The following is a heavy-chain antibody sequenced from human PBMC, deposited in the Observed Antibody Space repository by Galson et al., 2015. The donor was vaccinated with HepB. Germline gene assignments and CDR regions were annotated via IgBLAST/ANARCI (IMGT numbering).Heavy chain of an antibody. J-gene: IGHJ4*02. CDR3: AKEFPPHYGFWSGHQK. V-gene: IGHV3-30*18. Sequence: SLRLSCAASGFIFSNYGMHWVRQAPGKGLEWVALISHDKRNKYYSDSVEGRFTVSRDNFKNTLHLQMNSLRVEDTAVYYCAKEFPPHYGFWSGHQKWGQGTQVTVSP. CDR1: GFIFSNYG. D-gene: IGHD3-3*01. CDR2: ISHDKRNK.